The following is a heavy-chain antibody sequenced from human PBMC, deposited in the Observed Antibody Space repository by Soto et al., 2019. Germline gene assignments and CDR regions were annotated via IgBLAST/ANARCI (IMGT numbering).Heavy chain of an antibody. V-gene: IGHV4-30-2*01. J-gene: IGHJ6*02. CDR2: IYHSGST. CDR1: GGSISSGGYS. Sequence: PSETLSLTCAVSGGSISSGGYSWSWIRQPPGKGLEWIGYIYHSGSTYYNPSLKSRVTISVDRSKNQFSLKLSSVTAADTAVYYCLGWELMDVWGQGTTVTVSS. CDR3: LGWELMDV. D-gene: IGHD1-26*01.